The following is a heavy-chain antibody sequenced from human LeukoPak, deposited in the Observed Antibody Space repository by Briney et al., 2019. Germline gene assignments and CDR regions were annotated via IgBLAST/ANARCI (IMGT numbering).Heavy chain of an antibody. J-gene: IGHJ4*02. CDR2: ISYDGSNK. D-gene: IGHD5-12*01. Sequence: GRSLRLSCAASGFTFSSYAMHWVRQAPGKGLEWVAVISYDGSNKYYADSVKGRFTISRDNSKNTLYLQMNSLRAEDTAVYYCARDPRYSGYDHNRGIDYWGQGTLVTVSS. V-gene: IGHV3-30-3*01. CDR3: ARDPRYSGYDHNRGIDY. CDR1: GFTFSSYA.